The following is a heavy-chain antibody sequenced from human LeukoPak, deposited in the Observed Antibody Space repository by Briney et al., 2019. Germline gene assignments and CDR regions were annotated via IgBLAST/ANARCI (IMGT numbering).Heavy chain of an antibody. CDR2: ISSSSSTI. V-gene: IGHV3-48*03. D-gene: IGHD2-21*01. Sequence: PGRSLRLSCAASGFTFSSYEMNWIRQAPGKGLEWVAYISSSSSTIYYADSVKGRFTISRDNAKNSLSLQLSSLRGEDTALYYCARGDSSSILINDAFDFWGQGTMVIVSS. CDR3: ARGDSSSILINDAFDF. CDR1: GFTFSSYE. J-gene: IGHJ3*01.